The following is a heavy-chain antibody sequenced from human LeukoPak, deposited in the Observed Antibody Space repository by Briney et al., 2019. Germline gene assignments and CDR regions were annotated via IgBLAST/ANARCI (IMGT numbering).Heavy chain of an antibody. Sequence: GGSLRLSCAASGFTFSSYWMSWVRQAPGKGLEWVANIRHDGSEKYYVDSVKGRFTTSRDNAKNSLYLQMNSLRDDDTAVYYCVRDQFYAFDVWGQGTMVTVSS. CDR2: IRHDGSEK. J-gene: IGHJ3*01. V-gene: IGHV3-7*01. CDR3: VRDQFYAFDV. CDR1: GFTFSSYW.